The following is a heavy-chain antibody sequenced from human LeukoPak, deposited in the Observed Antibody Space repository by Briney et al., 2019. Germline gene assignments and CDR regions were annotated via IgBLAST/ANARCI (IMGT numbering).Heavy chain of an antibody. CDR3: AKDLWFGELFSNDAFDI. CDR1: GFTFSSYA. CDR2: ISGSGGST. Sequence: GGSLRLSCAASGFTFSSYAMSWVRQAPGKGLEWVSAISGSGGSTYYADSVKGRFTISRDNSKNTLYLQMNSLRAEDTAVYYCAKDLWFGELFSNDAFDIWGQGTMVTVSS. D-gene: IGHD3-10*01. J-gene: IGHJ3*02. V-gene: IGHV3-23*01.